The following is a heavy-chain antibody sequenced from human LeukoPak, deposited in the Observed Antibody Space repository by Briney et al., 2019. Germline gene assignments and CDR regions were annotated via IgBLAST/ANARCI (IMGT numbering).Heavy chain of an antibody. V-gene: IGHV3-21*01. D-gene: IGHD5-12*01. J-gene: IGHJ3*02. Sequence: PRGSLRLSCAASGFTFSSYSMNWVRQAPGKGLEWVSSISSSGTYTYYADSVRGRFTISRDNAKNSLYLQMNSLRAEDTAIYYCTRDVATPGPFDIWGQGTMVTVSS. CDR3: TRDVATPGPFDI. CDR2: ISSSGTYT. CDR1: GFTFSSYS.